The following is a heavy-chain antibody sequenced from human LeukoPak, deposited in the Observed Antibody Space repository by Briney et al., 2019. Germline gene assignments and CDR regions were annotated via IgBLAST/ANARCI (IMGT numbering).Heavy chain of an antibody. CDR3: ARAVSGRFDY. Sequence: KPSETLSLTCTVSGGSMSPYHWGWIRQPPGKGLEWTGYIYYSGSTNYNPSLKSRVTISVDTSKNQFSLKLSSVTAADTAIYYCARAVSGRFDYWGQGTLVTASS. V-gene: IGHV4-59*12. J-gene: IGHJ4*02. D-gene: IGHD6-19*01. CDR1: GGSMSPYH. CDR2: IYYSGST.